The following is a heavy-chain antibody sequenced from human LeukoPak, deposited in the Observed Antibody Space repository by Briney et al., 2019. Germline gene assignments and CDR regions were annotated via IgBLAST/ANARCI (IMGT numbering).Heavy chain of an antibody. D-gene: IGHD2/OR15-2a*01. J-gene: IGHJ4*02. Sequence: GGSLRLSCAGSGFTFSGAWLSWVRQAPGKGLEWIGRIQGGGTTDYAAPVKGRFTISRDDSKATLYLQMNSLKTEDTAIYYCATVTHFYLGGQGILVTVSS. CDR3: ATVTHFYL. V-gene: IGHV3-15*01. CDR2: IQGGGTT. CDR1: GFTFSGAW.